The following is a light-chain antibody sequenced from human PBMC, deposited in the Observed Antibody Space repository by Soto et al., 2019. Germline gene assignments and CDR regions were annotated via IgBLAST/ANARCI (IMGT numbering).Light chain of an antibody. Sequence: IVLTQSPATLSLSPRERATLSCRASQSVSIYLAWYQQKPGQAPRLLIYDSSNRATGIPARFSGSGSGTDLTLTISSLEPEDSAVYYCQQRSTWPWTVGQGTKVEIK. CDR1: QSVSIY. CDR3: QQRSTWPWT. CDR2: DSS. V-gene: IGKV3-11*01. J-gene: IGKJ1*01.